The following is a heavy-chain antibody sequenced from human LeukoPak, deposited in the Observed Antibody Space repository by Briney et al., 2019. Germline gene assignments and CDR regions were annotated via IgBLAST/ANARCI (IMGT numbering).Heavy chain of an antibody. CDR3: AKADGYNGIAY. J-gene: IGHJ4*02. V-gene: IGHV1-2*02. D-gene: IGHD5-24*01. CDR2: IYPNSGDT. Sequence: ASVKVSCKASGYTFTGYYMHWVRQAPGQGFEWMGWIYPNSGDTNYAQKFQGRVTLTRDTSISTAYMELSGLRSDDTAVYYCAKADGYNGIAYWGQGTLVTVSS. CDR1: GYTFTGYY.